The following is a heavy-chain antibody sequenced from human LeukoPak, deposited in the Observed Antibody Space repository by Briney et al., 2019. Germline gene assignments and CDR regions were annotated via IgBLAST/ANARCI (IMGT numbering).Heavy chain of an antibody. J-gene: IGHJ4*02. CDR1: GFTFSNFA. Sequence: GGSLRLSCTASGFTFSNFAMNWVRQTPGKGLEWVSVISGSGSTYYADSVRGRFTVSRDNSKHTMSLQMNTLRAEDTAVYYCARGITAFGVPGATYYFDYWGQRTLITVSS. V-gene: IGHV3-23*01. D-gene: IGHD3-3*01. CDR2: ISGSGST. CDR3: ARGITAFGVPGATYYFDY.